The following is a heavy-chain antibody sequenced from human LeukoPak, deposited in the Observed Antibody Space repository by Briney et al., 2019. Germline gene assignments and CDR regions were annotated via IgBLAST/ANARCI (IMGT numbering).Heavy chain of an antibody. CDR1: GLTFSNYA. CDR3: SKDPNGDYVGAFDM. CDR2: ITGSGRGT. J-gene: IGHJ3*02. D-gene: IGHD4-17*01. V-gene: IGHV3-23*01. Sequence: GGSLRLSCTASGLTFSNYATTWVRQAPGKGLEWVSSITGSGRGTYYADPVKGRFSVSRDNSQNTVFLHMNSLRADDTALYYCSKDPNGDYVGAFDMWGPGTMVTVSS.